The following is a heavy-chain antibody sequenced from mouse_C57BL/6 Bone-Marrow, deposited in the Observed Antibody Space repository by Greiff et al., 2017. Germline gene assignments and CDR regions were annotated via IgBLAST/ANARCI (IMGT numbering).Heavy chain of an antibody. CDR2: INPSSGYT. V-gene: IGHV1-7*01. Sequence: QVQLKESGAELAKPGASVKLSCKASGYTFTSYWMHWVKQRPGQGLEWIGYINPSSGYTKYKQKFKDKATLTADKSSSTAYMQLSSLTYEDAAVYYCESLLWLGREDYGGRGPTLTVSA. CDR1: GYTFTSYW. J-gene: IGHJ2*01. CDR3: ESLLWLGREDY. D-gene: IGHD2-2*01.